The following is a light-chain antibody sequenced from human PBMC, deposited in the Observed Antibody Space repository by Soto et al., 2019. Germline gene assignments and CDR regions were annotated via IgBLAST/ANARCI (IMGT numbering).Light chain of an antibody. CDR1: QSVRDRY. V-gene: IGKV3-20*01. CDR3: QQYGSSPGT. Sequence: EVVVTQSPVTLALSPGERATLSFRASQSVRDRYLAWYQQKPGQAPSLLIYDTSTRATGVPDRFSGSGSGTDFALTISRVEPEDFAIYFCQQYGSSPGTFGQGTKVDIK. CDR2: DTS. J-gene: IGKJ1*01.